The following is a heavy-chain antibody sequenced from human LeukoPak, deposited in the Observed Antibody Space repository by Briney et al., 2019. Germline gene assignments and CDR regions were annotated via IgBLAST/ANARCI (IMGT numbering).Heavy chain of an antibody. J-gene: IGHJ4*02. Sequence: GGSLRLSCAASGFTFSSYSMNWVRQAPGKGLEWVSYISGSGNAKHYTDSVKGRFTISRDNAKNALYLQMNSLRAEDTAVYFCARDYLYAFDYWGQGTLVTVSS. V-gene: IGHV3-48*01. CDR1: GFTFSSYS. CDR2: ISGSGNAK. D-gene: IGHD2-2*01. CDR3: ARDYLYAFDY.